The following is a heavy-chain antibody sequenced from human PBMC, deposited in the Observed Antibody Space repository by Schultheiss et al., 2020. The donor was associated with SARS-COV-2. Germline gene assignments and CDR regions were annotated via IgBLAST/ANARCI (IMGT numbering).Heavy chain of an antibody. V-gene: IGHV4-61*08. Sequence: SETLSLTCSVSGGSISSGGYYWSWIRQHPGKGLEWIGYIYYSGSTNYNPSLKSRVTISVDTSKNQFSLKLSSVTAADTAVYYCAREAYCTGSTCYNGGYFDSWGQGTLVTVSS. D-gene: IGHD2-2*02. CDR3: AREAYCTGSTCYNGGYFDS. CDR2: IYYSGST. CDR1: GGSISSGGYY. J-gene: IGHJ4*02.